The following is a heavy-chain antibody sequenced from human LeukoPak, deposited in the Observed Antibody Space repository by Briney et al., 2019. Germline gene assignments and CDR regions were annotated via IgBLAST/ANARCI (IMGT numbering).Heavy chain of an antibody. D-gene: IGHD6-6*01. Sequence: PSQTLSLTCAVSGGSISSGGYSWSWIRQPAGKGLEWIGRIYTSGSTDYNSSLNSRVTISLDTSKNQFSLRPSSVTAADTGVYYCARGIAARAGENYYYYYGMDVWGQGTTVIVSS. CDR3: ARGIAARAGENYYYYYGMDV. V-gene: IGHV4-61*02. CDR1: GGSISSGGYS. CDR2: IYTSGST. J-gene: IGHJ6*02.